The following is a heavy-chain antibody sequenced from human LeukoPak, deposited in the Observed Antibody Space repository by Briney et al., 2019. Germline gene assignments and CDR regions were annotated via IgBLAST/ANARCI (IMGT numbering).Heavy chain of an antibody. J-gene: IGHJ4*02. D-gene: IGHD6-13*01. Sequence: GGSLRLSCTASGFTFSNFWMGWVRQAPGKGLEWVGRIRNQANGRTTEYATSVRGRFIISRDDSQNSIYLQMNSLKTEDTAVYYCTRSPSSGSFVFDYWGQGTLVTVSS. CDR1: GFTFSNFW. CDR2: IRNQANGRTT. V-gene: IGHV3-72*01. CDR3: TRSPSSGSFVFDY.